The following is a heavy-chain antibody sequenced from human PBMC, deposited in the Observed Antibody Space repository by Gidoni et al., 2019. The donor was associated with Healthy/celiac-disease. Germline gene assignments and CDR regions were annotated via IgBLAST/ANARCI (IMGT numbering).Heavy chain of an antibody. CDR2: IYSGGST. D-gene: IGHD6-19*01. J-gene: IGHJ3*02. CDR1: GFTVSSNY. V-gene: IGHV3-53*04. Sequence: EVQLVESGGGLVQPGGSLRLSCAASGFTVSSNYMSWVRQAPGKGLEWVSVIYSGGSTYYADSVKGRFTISRHNSKNTLYLQMNSLRAEDTAVYYCARDNPVAGNNDAFDIWGQGTMVTVSS. CDR3: ARDNPVAGNNDAFDI.